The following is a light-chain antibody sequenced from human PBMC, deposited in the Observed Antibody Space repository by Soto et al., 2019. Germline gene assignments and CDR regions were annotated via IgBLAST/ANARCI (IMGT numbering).Light chain of an antibody. Sequence: QPVLTQPPSASGAPGQRVTISCSGSASNIGRDPVNWYQQVPGTAPKLLIYENNHRPSGAPDRFSGSKSGTSASLVISGLQSEAEAEYFCAGWDGSLKGFVFGKGT. CDR2: ENN. V-gene: IGLV1-44*01. J-gene: IGLJ1*01. CDR1: ASNIGRDP. CDR3: AGWDGSLKGFV.